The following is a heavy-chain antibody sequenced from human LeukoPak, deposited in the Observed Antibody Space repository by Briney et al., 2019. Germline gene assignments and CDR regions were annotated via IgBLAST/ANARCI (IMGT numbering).Heavy chain of an antibody. CDR3: ARDRDSGSYGFFDP. CDR2: IIPILGIA. V-gene: IGHV1-69*04. J-gene: IGHJ5*02. D-gene: IGHD3-10*01. Sequence: SVKVSCKASGYTFTSYDTNWVRQATGQGLEWMGRIIPILGIANYAQKFQGRVTTTADKSTSTAYMELSSLRPEDTAVYYCARDRDSGSYGFFDPWGQGTLVTVSS. CDR1: GYTFTSYD.